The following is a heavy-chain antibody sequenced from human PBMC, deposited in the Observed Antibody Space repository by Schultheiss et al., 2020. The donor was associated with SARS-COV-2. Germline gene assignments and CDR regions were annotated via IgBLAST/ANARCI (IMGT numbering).Heavy chain of an antibody. CDR3: ARGGGKFYDFDF. Sequence: GSLRLSCTVSGGSISGHYWSWIRQAPGKGLEWVGCMYSSGATYYNPSHRGRVSLSIDTSKNQFSVNLNSITAADTAVYYCARGGGKFYDFDFWGQGTLVTVSS. CDR2: MYSSGAT. V-gene: IGHV4-59*11. CDR1: GGSISGHY. J-gene: IGHJ4*02. D-gene: IGHD1-26*01.